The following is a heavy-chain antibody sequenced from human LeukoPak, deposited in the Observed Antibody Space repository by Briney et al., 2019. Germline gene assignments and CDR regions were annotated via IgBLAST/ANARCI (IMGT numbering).Heavy chain of an antibody. J-gene: IGHJ4*02. CDR3: AREADDYGDNT. D-gene: IGHD4-17*01. Sequence: PGGSLRLSCAASGFTFSSYAMHWVRQTPGKGLEYVSAISSNGGSTYYANSVKGRFTISRDNAKNSLYLQMNSLRAEDTAVYYCAREADDYGDNTWGQGTLVTVSS. CDR1: GFTFSSYA. V-gene: IGHV3-64*01. CDR2: ISSNGGST.